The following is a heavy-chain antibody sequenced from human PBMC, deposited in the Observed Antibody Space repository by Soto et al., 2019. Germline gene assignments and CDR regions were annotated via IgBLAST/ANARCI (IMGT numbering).Heavy chain of an antibody. CDR1: GGSFSGYY. J-gene: IGHJ6*02. CDR3: AGLGDYGDYGSPYYYYYGMDV. V-gene: IGHV4-34*01. CDR2: INHSGST. D-gene: IGHD4-17*01. Sequence: PSETLSLTCAVYGGSFSGYYWSWIRQPPGKGLEWIGEINHSGSTNYNPSLKSRVTISVDKSKNQFSLKLSSVTAADTAVYYCAGLGDYGDYGSPYYYYYGMDVWGQGTTVTVSS.